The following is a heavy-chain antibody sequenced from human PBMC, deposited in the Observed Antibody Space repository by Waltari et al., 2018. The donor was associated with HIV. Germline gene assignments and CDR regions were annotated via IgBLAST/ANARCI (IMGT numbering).Heavy chain of an antibody. CDR1: GFSFSSFS. V-gene: IGHV3-21*06. CDR2: ISNRSEFS. Sequence: EVHLVESGGGLVKPGGSLRLSCTASGFSFSSFSMNWVRQVPGKGLEWVSGISNRSEFSNYADSVKGRFTIYRDNAANSLYLQMNALRNEDTAVYFCASLPTEGQPPRVFWGQGIIVTVSS. D-gene: IGHD5-18*01. CDR3: ASLPTEGQPPRVF. J-gene: IGHJ4*02.